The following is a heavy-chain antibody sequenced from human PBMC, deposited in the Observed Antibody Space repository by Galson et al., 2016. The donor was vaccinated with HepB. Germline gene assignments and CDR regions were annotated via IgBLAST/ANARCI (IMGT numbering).Heavy chain of an antibody. CDR1: GFTFNYAW. V-gene: IGHV3-15*01. D-gene: IGHD2-8*02. CDR2: IKSKIDDGTA. J-gene: IGHJ4*02. CDR3: AREWESSTGWKPGY. Sequence: SLRLSCAASGFTFNYAWVSWVRQAPGKGLEWVGRIKSKIDDGTADYAAPVKGRFTISRDNSKNTLYLQMNSLRAEDTAVYYCAREWESSTGWKPGYWGPGTLVAVSS.